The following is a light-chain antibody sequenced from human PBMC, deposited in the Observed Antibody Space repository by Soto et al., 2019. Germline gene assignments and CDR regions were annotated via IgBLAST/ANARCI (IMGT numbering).Light chain of an antibody. CDR3: QQHKDYPLT. CDR2: GAS. J-gene: IGKJ5*01. CDR1: QDVGKW. V-gene: IGKV1-12*01. Sequence: DIQMTQSPPSVSASVGDRVTITCRASQDVGKWLAWYQQKPGKAPTLLIHGASSLQSGVPPRYSGSAYWTDFTLTISSLQPEDFASYYCQQHKDYPLTFGRGTRLEIK.